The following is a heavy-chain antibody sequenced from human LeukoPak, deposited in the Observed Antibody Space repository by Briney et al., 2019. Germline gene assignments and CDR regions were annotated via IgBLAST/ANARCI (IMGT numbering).Heavy chain of an antibody. CDR3: ARRGSTSKYDYYGLDV. Sequence: GESLKISCKGSGYTFTTYWIGWVRQMPGKGLEWLGIIYPGDSDTRYSPSFEGQVTISADKSITTAYLQWSSLKASDTAIYYCARRGSTSKYDYYGLDVWGQGTTVTVSS. J-gene: IGHJ6*02. CDR2: IYPGDSDT. CDR1: GYTFTTYW. D-gene: IGHD6-6*01. V-gene: IGHV5-51*01.